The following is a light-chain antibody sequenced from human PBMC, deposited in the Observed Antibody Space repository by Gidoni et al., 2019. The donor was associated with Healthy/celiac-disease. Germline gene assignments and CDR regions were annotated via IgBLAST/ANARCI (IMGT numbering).Light chain of an antibody. V-gene: IGKV3-20*01. CDR3: QQYGSSPLTT. J-gene: IGKJ5*01. Sequence: EVVLKQPQGPLSLSPGERATLSCRGSQSVSSIYLAWYQHKPGQLPRPLSYGASSMATGIPEGFSGSGHGTDFTLTISRLEPEDFAVYYCQQYGSSPLTTFAQGTRLGIK. CDR2: GAS. CDR1: QSVSSIY.